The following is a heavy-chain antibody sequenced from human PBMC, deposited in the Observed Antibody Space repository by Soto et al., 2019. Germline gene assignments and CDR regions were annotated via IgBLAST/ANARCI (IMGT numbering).Heavy chain of an antibody. CDR2: ISAYNGNT. J-gene: IGHJ6*02. Sequence: QVQLVQSGAEVKKPGASVKVSCKASGYTFTSYGISWVRQAPGQGLEWMGWISAYNGNTNYAQKLQGRVTMTTDTSTSKAEGGGRSLRSGEKAGYYGAGGGTVTTGGGGYYYYYYGMDVWGQGTTVTVSS. CDR3: AGGGTVTTGGGGYYYYYYGMDV. D-gene: IGHD4-17*01. CDR1: GYTFTSYG. V-gene: IGHV1-18*04.